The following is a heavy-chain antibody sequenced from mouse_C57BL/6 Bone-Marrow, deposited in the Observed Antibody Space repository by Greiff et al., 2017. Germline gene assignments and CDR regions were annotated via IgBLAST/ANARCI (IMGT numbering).Heavy chain of an antibody. D-gene: IGHD1-1*01. CDR2: IYPRSGNT. V-gene: IGHV1-81*01. J-gene: IGHJ2*01. CDR3: ARWYYGSSPYFDY. CDR1: GYTFTSYG. Sequence: QVQLQQSGAELARPGASVKLSCKASGYTFTSYGISWVKQRTGQGLEWIGEIYPRSGNTYYNEKFKGKATLTADKSSSTAYMELRSLTSEDSAVYFCARWYYGSSPYFDYWGQGTTRTVSS.